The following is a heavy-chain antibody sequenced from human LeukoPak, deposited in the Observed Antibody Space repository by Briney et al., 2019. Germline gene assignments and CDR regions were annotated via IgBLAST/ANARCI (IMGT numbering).Heavy chain of an antibody. J-gene: IGHJ4*02. V-gene: IGHV3-21*01. CDR3: ARSPSSSWYSS. CDR2: ISSSSYI. D-gene: IGHD6-13*01. Sequence: GGSLRLSCAASGFTFSSYSMNWVRQAPGKGLEWVSSISSSSYIYYAGSVKGRFTISRDNAKNSLYLQMNSLRAEDTAVYYCARSPSSSWYSSWGQGTLVTVSS. CDR1: GFTFSSYS.